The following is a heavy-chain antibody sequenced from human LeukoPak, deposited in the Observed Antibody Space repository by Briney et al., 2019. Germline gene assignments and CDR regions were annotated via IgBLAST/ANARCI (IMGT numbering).Heavy chain of an antibody. CDR1: GGSISSYY. CDR3: ARGYFDWLFLDY. V-gene: IGHV4-59*01. D-gene: IGHD3-9*01. CDR2: IYYSGST. Sequence: SETLSLXCTVSGGSISSYYWSWIRQPPGKGLEWIGYIYYSGSTNYNPSLKSRVTISVDTSKNQFSLKLSSVTAADTAVYYCARGYFDWLFLDYWGQGTLVTVSS. J-gene: IGHJ4*02.